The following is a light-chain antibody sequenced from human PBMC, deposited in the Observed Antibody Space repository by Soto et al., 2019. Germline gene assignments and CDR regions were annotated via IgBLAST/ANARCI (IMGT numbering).Light chain of an antibody. V-gene: IGKV1-5*03. CDR1: QSISSW. Sequence: DIQMTQSPSSVSAFLLDRVSITCGASQSISSWLAWYQQKPGKAPKVLIYKASSLESGVPSRFSGSGSGTEFTLTISSLQPDDFATYYCQQYNSYSRTFGQGTKVDIK. J-gene: IGKJ1*01. CDR3: QQYNSYSRT. CDR2: KAS.